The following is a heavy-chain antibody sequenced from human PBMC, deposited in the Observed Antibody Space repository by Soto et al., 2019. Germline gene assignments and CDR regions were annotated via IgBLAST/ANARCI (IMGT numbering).Heavy chain of an antibody. CDR2: ISAYNGNT. V-gene: IGHV1-18*01. J-gene: IGHJ6*02. Sequence: QVQLVQSGAEVKKPGASVKVSCKASGYTFTSYGISWVRQAPGQGLEWMGWISAYNGNTNYAQKLQGRVTMTTDTSTSTAYMELRSLGSDDTAVYYCARAGSTGEDYYYGMDVWGQGTTVTVSS. CDR3: ARAGSTGEDYYYGMDV. CDR1: GYTFTSYG. D-gene: IGHD3-10*01.